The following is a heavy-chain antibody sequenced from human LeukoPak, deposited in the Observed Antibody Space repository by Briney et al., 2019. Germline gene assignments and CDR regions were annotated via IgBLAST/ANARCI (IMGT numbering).Heavy chain of an antibody. CDR2: IIPIFGTA. Sequence: PRASVKVSCKASGYTFTSYGISWVRQAPGQGLEWMGGIIPIFGTANYAQKFQGRVTITADESTSTAYMELSSLRSEDTAVYYCARGQRNRLVISDNWFDPWGQGTLVTVSS. CDR1: GYTFTSYG. CDR3: ARGQRNRLVISDNWFDP. J-gene: IGHJ5*02. D-gene: IGHD3-9*01. V-gene: IGHV1-69*13.